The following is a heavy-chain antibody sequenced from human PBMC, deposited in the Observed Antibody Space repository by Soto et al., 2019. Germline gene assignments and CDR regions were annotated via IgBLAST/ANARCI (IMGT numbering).Heavy chain of an antibody. Sequence: QVQLQESGPGLVKPSGTLSLTCSVSGGSVSSDAYYWSWIRHPPGKTLEWIGFILSGGGTSTNPSLRRRLSISVDTSRNPFSLRLTSVTASDTGVYFCAKGFSSGWYVDSWGRGTLVTVSS. J-gene: IGHJ4*02. CDR2: ILSGGGT. CDR1: GGSVSSDAYY. D-gene: IGHD6-19*01. V-gene: IGHV4-61*08. CDR3: AKGFSSGWYVDS.